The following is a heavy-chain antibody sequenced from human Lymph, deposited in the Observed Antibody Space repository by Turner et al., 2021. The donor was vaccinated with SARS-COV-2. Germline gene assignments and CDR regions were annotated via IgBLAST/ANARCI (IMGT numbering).Heavy chain of an antibody. Sequence: QAQLVESGGGVVPPGRSLRRSCDASGFTFSTYAIYWVRQAPGKGLEWVAVISYDGSNKYYADSVKGRFTISRDNSKNTLYLQMNSLRAEDTAVYYCARYASGGYFYYGMDVWGQGTTVTVSS. V-gene: IGHV3-30*04. D-gene: IGHD3-10*01. CDR1: GFTFSTYA. CDR3: ARYASGGYFYYGMDV. J-gene: IGHJ6*02. CDR2: ISYDGSNK.